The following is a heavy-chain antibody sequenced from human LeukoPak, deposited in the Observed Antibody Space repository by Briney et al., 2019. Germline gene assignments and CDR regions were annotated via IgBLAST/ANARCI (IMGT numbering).Heavy chain of an antibody. CDR1: GFTFSSYA. V-gene: IGHV3-30*04. CDR3: ARGGKYYYYYYYMDV. CDR2: ISYDGSNK. J-gene: IGHJ6*03. D-gene: IGHD1-26*01. Sequence: GGSLRLSCAASGFTFSSYAMHWVRQAPGKGLEWMAVISYDGSNKYYADSVKGRFTISRDNSKNTLYLQMSSLRAEDTAVYYCARGGKYYYYYYYMDVWGKGTTVTVSS.